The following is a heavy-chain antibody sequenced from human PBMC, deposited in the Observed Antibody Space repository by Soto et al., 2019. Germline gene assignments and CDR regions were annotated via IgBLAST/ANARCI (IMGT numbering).Heavy chain of an antibody. CDR1: GFTFSSYA. CDR3: AKSYGYCSSTSCFTPFDFDP. V-gene: IGHV3-23*01. Sequence: TGGSLRLSCAASGFTFSSYAMSWVRQAPGKGLEWVSAISGSGGSTYYADSVKGRFTISRDNSKNTVYVQMNSLRAEDTAVYYCAKSYGYCSSTSCFTPFDFDPWGQGTLVTVSS. J-gene: IGHJ5*02. D-gene: IGHD2-2*01. CDR2: ISGSGGST.